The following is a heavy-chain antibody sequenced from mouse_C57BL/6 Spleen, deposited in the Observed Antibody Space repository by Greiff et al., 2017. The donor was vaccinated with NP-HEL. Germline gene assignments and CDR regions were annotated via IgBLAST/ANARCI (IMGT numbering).Heavy chain of an antibody. D-gene: IGHD4-1*01. Sequence: QVQLKESGPGLVAPSQSLSITCTVSGFSLTSYGVHWVRQPPGKGLEWLVVIWSDGSTTYNSALKSRLSISKDNSKSQVFLKMNSLQTDDTAMYYCTRHGNGGRGYFDVWGTGTTVTVSS. CDR1: GFSLTSYG. CDR2: IWSDGST. J-gene: IGHJ1*03. V-gene: IGHV2-6-1*01. CDR3: TRHGNGGRGYFDV.